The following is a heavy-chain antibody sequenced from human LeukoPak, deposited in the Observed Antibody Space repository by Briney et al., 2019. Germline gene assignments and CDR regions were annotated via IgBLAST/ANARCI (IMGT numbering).Heavy chain of an antibody. Sequence: GGSLRLSCAASGFTLGNLVMHWVRPVAGKGLGWVALISFDSSKIQYGDSVKGRFTISRDNFDNTLYLHMDSLRTEDTAMYYCVRDHAMSFGGGVGYFDYWGQGTLVTVSS. J-gene: IGHJ4*02. D-gene: IGHD3-16*01. CDR2: ISFDSSKI. CDR3: VRDHAMSFGGGVGYFDY. CDR1: GFTLGNLV. V-gene: IGHV3-30-3*01.